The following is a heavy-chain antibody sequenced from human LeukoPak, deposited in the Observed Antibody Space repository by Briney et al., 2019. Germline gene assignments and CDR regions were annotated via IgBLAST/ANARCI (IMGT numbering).Heavy chain of an antibody. Sequence: SETLSLPFAVYGGSFSGYYWSWIRQPPGKGLEWIGEINHSGSTNYNPSLKSRVTISVDTSKNQFSLKLSSVTAADTAVYYCARYSSSWYYYYYMDVWGKGTTVTVSS. CDR2: INHSGST. J-gene: IGHJ6*03. CDR1: GGSFSGYY. D-gene: IGHD6-13*01. CDR3: ARYSSSWYYYYYMDV. V-gene: IGHV4-34*01.